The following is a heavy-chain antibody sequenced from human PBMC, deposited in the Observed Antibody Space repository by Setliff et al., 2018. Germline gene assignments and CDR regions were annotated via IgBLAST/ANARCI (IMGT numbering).Heavy chain of an antibody. CDR2: IHISGST. V-gene: IGHV4-61*05. CDR1: GGSISSSSYY. CDR3: ARGAGWWDL. J-gene: IGHJ5*02. Sequence: SETLSLTCTVSGGSISSSSYYWSWIRQPPGKGLEWIGYIHISGSTNYNPSLKSRVTISVDTSKNQFSLKLSSVTAADTAVYYCARGAGWWDLWGQGTLVTVSS.